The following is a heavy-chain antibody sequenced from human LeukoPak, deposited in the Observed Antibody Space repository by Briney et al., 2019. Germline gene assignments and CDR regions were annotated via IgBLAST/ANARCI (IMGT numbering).Heavy chain of an antibody. D-gene: IGHD4/OR15-4a*01. CDR1: RYSLSTYW. V-gene: IGHV5-51*01. CDR2: IHPGDYTT. CDR3: ASRDYGSTWSDP. J-gene: IGHJ5*02. Sequence: GESLQISCKGFRYSLSTYWIGWVRPMPGRGLEWMGIIHPGDYTTQYSSSFQGQVTISVDKSTGTAYLQWSSLKASDTAMYYCASRDYGSTWSDPWGQGTLVTVSS.